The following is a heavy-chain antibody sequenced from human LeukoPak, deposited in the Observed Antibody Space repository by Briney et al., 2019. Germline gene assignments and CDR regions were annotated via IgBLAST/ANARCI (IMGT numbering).Heavy chain of an antibody. D-gene: IGHD3-10*01. CDR2: IYYSGST. J-gene: IGHJ5*02. CDR1: GGSISSSSYY. Sequence: SETLSLTCTVSGGSISSSSYYWGWIRQPPGKGLEWIGSIYYSGSTYYNPSLKSRVTISVDTSKNQFSLKLSSVTAADTAVYYCARGLWFGELRWFDPWGQGTLVTVSS. CDR3: ARGLWFGELRWFDP. V-gene: IGHV4-39*07.